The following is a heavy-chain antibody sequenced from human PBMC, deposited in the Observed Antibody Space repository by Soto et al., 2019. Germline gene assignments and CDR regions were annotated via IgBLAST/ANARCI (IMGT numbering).Heavy chain of an antibody. CDR1: GFYFGYYY. Sequence: PGESLRLSCTASGFYFGYYYMSWIRQAPGKGLEWVSYIDSDDGTTYYTDSVKGRFTISRDNAKNSLYLQMNSLRVEDTALYYCVRPYYSSSWFPFDRWGQGTLVTVSS. V-gene: IGHV3-11*01. J-gene: IGHJ4*02. CDR2: IDSDDGTT. CDR3: VRPYYSSSWFPFDR. D-gene: IGHD6-13*01.